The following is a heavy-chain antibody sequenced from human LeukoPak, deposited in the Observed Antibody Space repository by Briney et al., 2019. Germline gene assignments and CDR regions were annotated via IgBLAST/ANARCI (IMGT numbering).Heavy chain of an antibody. J-gene: IGHJ4*02. CDR3: VRANGYCSGGSCPGY. D-gene: IGHD2-15*01. CDR1: GFTFSSYE. CDR2: ISDSSSTK. V-gene: IGHV3-48*03. Sequence: GGSLRLSCAASGFTFSSYEMNWVRQAPGKGLEWVSYISDSSSTKYYADSVKGRFTISRDNAKNSMYLQMNSLRAEDTAVYYCVRANGYCSGGSCPGYWGQGTLVTVSS.